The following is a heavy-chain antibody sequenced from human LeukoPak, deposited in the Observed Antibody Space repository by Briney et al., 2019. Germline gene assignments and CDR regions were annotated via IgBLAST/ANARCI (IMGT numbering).Heavy chain of an antibody. Sequence: PSETLSLTCAVYGGSFSGYYWSWIRQPPGKGLEWIGEINHSGSTNYNPSPKSRVTISVDTSKNQFSLKLSSVTAADTAVYYCASTQLLLYPFTYGMDVWGQGTTVTVSS. CDR1: GGSFSGYY. J-gene: IGHJ6*02. CDR3: ASTQLLLYPFTYGMDV. V-gene: IGHV4-34*01. CDR2: INHSGST. D-gene: IGHD2-2*02.